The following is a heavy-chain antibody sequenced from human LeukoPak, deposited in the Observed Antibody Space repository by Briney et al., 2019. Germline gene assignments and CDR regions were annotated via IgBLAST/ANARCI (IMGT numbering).Heavy chain of an antibody. J-gene: IGHJ4*02. V-gene: IGHV4-34*01. D-gene: IGHD3-22*01. CDR3: ARTNYDSSGYYSKFDY. Sequence: PSETLSLTCAVYGGSFSGYYWSWIRQPPGKGLEWIGEISHSGSTNYNPSLKSRVTMSVDTSKNQFSLKLSSVTAADTAVYYCARTNYDSSGYYSKFDYWGQGALVTVSS. CDR2: ISHSGST. CDR1: GGSFSGYY.